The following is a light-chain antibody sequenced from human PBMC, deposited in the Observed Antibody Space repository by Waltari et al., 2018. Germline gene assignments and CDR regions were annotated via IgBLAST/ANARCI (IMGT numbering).Light chain of an antibody. CDR3: QQYYTILRT. Sequence: DIVMTQSPDSLAVSLGERATINCKSSQSVLYSSNNKNFLAWYQQKQRQPPRLLIYWGSTRESGVPDRFSGSGAGTNVTLTINSLQAEDVAVYYCQQYYTILRTFDQGTKVEIK. CDR2: WGS. V-gene: IGKV4-1*01. J-gene: IGKJ1*01. CDR1: QSVLYSSNNKNF.